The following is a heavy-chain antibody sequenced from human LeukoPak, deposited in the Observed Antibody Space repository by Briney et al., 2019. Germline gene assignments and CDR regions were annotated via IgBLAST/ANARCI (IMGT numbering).Heavy chain of an antibody. D-gene: IGHD3-10*01. CDR1: GFIFSTYD. CDR2: IGTVGDT. V-gene: IGHV3-13*01. CDR3: AKRPLTDYYGSGTHSNAII. J-gene: IGHJ4*02. Sequence: GGSLRLSCAASGFIFSTYDMHWVRQGTGKGLEWVSAIGTVGDTHYADSVKGRFTISRDNSKNTLYLHMNSLRAEDTAVYYCAKRPLTDYYGSGTHSNAIIWGQGTLVTVSS.